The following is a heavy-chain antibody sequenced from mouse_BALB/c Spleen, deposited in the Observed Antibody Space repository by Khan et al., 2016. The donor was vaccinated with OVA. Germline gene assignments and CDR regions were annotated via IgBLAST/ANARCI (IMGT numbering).Heavy chain of an antibody. V-gene: IGHV9-3-1*01. J-gene: IGHJ4*01. CDR2: INTYTGEP. CDR3: ARPPYFSYVMDN. CDR1: GHTFTKYG. D-gene: IGHD2-10*01. Sequence: QIQLVQSGPELKKPGETVKISCKASGHTFTKYGMNWVKQAPGKGLKWMGWINTYTGEPTYADDFNGRFAFSLETSASTAYLQFNNLKNDYTATYCCARPPYFSYVMDNWGQGTSVTVSS.